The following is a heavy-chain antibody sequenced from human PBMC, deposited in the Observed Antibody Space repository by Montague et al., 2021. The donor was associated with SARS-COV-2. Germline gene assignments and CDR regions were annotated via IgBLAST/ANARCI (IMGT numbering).Heavy chain of an antibody. CDR3: ARDLEWFGELVDAFDI. D-gene: IGHD3-10*01. CDR1: GFTFGDYG. J-gene: IGHJ3*02. V-gene: IGHV3-20*04. CDR2: INWNGGST. Sequence: SLRLSCAASGFTFGDYGMSLVRQAPGKGLEWVSSINWNGGSTGYADSVKGRFAISRDNAKNSLYLQMNSLRAGDTALYYCARDLEWFGELVDAFDIWGQGTMVTVSS.